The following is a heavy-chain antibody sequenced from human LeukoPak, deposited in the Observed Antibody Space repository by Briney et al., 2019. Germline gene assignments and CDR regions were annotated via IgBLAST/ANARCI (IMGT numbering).Heavy chain of an antibody. J-gene: IGHJ4*02. D-gene: IGHD5-12*01. CDR1: GYTFTSYA. CDR3: ARPNSGSAVALTSFDY. CDR2: INPNSGDT. Sequence: ASVKVSCKASGYTFTSYAMHWVRQAPGQGLEWMGWINPNSGDTNYAQKFQGRVTMTRDTSISTAYMELRRLRSDDTAVYYCARPNSGSAVALTSFDYWGQGTLVTVSS. V-gene: IGHV1-2*02.